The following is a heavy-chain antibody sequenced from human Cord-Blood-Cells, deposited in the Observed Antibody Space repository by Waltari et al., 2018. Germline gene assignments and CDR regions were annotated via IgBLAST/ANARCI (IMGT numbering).Heavy chain of an antibody. V-gene: IGHV3-73*02. Sequence: EVQLVESGGGLVQPGGSLKLSCAASGFTFSGSAMHWVRQASGKGLEWVGRIRSKANSYATAYAASVKGRFTISRDDSKNTAYLQMNSLKTEDTAVYYCMAPKGGGSDYWGQGTLVTVSS. D-gene: IGHD3-16*01. J-gene: IGHJ4*02. CDR1: GFTFSGSA. CDR3: MAPKGGGSDY. CDR2: IRSKANSYAT.